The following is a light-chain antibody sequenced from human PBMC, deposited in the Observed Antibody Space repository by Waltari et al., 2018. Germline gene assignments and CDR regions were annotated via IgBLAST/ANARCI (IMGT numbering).Light chain of an antibody. Sequence: DIQLTQSPSSLSASVGATVTIPCRESQGISSYLNWLQQKPGKAPKLMIYAATTLQSGVPSRFSSSGSGTEFTLTISSLQPEDFADYYCLQHNSYPFTFGPGTKLDIK. CDR1: QGISSY. V-gene: IGKV1-9*01. J-gene: IGKJ3*01. CDR3: LQHNSYPFT. CDR2: AAT.